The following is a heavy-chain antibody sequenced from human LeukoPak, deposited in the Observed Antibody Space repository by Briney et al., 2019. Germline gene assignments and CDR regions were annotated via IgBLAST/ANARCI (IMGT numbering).Heavy chain of an antibody. CDR1: GDSVSSNSAV. CDR3: AKLVSGSYSRDY. CDR2: TYYRSKWYN. D-gene: IGHD1-26*01. V-gene: IGHV6-1*01. Sequence: SQILSLTCAISGDSVSSNSAVWNWIRQSPSRGLEWLGRTYYRSKWYNDYAVSVKSRITFNTDTSQNQFSLLLNSVTAEDTAVYYCAKLVSGSYSRDYWGQGTLVTVSS. J-gene: IGHJ4*02.